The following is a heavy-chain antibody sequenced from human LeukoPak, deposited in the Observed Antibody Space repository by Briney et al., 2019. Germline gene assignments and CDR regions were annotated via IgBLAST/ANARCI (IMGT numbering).Heavy chain of an antibody. CDR1: GGSISSYY. CDR3: ARRMGRGSRRAYYYYYMDV. D-gene: IGHD2-8*01. Sequence: SETLSLTCTVSGGSISSYYWSWIRQPPGKGLEWIGYIYYSGSTNYKPSLKSRVTISVDTSKNQFSLKLSSVTAADTAVYYCARRMGRGSRRAYYYYYMDVWGKGTTVTISS. V-gene: IGHV4-59*01. CDR2: IYYSGST. J-gene: IGHJ6*03.